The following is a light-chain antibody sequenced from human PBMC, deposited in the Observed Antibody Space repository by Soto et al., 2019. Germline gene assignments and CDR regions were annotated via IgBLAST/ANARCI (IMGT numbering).Light chain of an antibody. Sequence: EIVLTQSPGTLSLSPGDTGTLSCRASQTISSSYLAWYQQKPGQAPGLLIYGASRRATGIPDRFSGSGSGTDFTLTISRLEPEDFAVYYCQLYGFSPVMYTFGQGTRLEIK. V-gene: IGKV3-20*01. CDR3: QLYGFSPVMYT. J-gene: IGKJ2*01. CDR1: QTISSSY. CDR2: GAS.